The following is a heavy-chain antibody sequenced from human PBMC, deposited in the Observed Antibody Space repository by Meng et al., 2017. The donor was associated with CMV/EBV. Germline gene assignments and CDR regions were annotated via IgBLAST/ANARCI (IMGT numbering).Heavy chain of an antibody. CDR3: ASITALGMDV. CDR2: ISYDGSNK. Sequence: GESLKISCAASGFTFSSYAMHWVRQAPGKGLEWVAVISYDGSNKYYADSVKGRFTISRDNSKNTLYLQMNSLRAEDTAAYYCASITALGMDVWGQGTTVTVSS. V-gene: IGHV3-30*04. CDR1: GFTFSSYA. D-gene: IGHD5-18*01. J-gene: IGHJ6*02.